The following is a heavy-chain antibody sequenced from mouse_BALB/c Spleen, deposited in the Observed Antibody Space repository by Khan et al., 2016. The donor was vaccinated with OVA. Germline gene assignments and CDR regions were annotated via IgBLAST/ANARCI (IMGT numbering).Heavy chain of an antibody. Sequence: QVQLQQSGAELVRPGTSVKVSCKASGYAFTNYLIEWVKQRPGQGLKWIGVINPGSGGTNYNEKFKDKATLTADKSSSTAYMQLSSLTSDDSAVYFCSRSGYGFGAYWGPGTLVTVSA. D-gene: IGHD3-2*02. CDR3: SRSGYGFGAY. CDR2: INPGSGGT. V-gene: IGHV1-54*01. J-gene: IGHJ3*01. CDR1: GYAFTNYL.